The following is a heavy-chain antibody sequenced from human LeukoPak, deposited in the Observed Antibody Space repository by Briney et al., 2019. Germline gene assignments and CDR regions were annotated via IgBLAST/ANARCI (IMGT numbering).Heavy chain of an antibody. CDR3: AREKGDRLRYFDWLRGRYYYYGMDV. CDR1: GYTFTSYY. J-gene: IGHJ6*02. D-gene: IGHD3-9*01. Sequence: ASVKVSCKASGYTFTSYYMHWVRQAPGQGLEWMGIINPSGDSTSYAQKFQGRVTMTRDTSTSTVYMELSSLRSEDTAVYYCAREKGDRLRYFDWLRGRYYYYGMDVWGQGTTVTVSS. CDR2: INPSGDST. V-gene: IGHV1-46*01.